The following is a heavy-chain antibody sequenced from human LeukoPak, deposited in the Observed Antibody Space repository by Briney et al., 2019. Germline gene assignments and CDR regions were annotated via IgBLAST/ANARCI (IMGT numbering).Heavy chain of an antibody. CDR3: ARLSDYDSSGYYGLPFH. CDR2: IYYSGST. Sequence: PSETLSLTCTVSGGSISSSSYYWGWIRQPPGKGLEWIGSIYYSGSTYYNPSLKSRVTISVDTSKNQFSLKLSSVTAADTAVYYCARLSDYDSSGYYGLPFHWGQGTLVTVSS. D-gene: IGHD3-22*01. V-gene: IGHV4-39*01. CDR1: GGSISSSSYY. J-gene: IGHJ4*02.